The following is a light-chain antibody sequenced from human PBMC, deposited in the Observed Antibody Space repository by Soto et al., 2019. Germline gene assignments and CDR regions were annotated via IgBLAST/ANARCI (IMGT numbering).Light chain of an antibody. V-gene: IGLV2-14*01. Sequence: QSVLTQPASVSGSPGQSITISCAGTSSDIGGYNHVSWYQQHPGKAPKVMIYEVSNRPSGVSNRFSGSKSGDTASLTISGLQAEDEADYYCTSFARGSTLVFGGGTKLTVL. J-gene: IGLJ3*02. CDR1: SSDIGGYNH. CDR3: TSFARGSTLV. CDR2: EVS.